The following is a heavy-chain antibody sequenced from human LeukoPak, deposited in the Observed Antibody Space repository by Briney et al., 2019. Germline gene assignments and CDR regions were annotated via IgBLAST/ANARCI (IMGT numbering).Heavy chain of an antibody. D-gene: IGHD4-11*01. CDR2: VNTSSTTI. J-gene: IGHJ4*02. V-gene: IGHV3-48*04. CDR1: GFTFSSHR. Sequence: GGSLRLSCAASGFTFSSHRMHWVRQAPGQGLEWVAYVNTSSTTIQYADSVKGRFTISRDDAKNSLSLQMNSLRVEDTAVYYCARVIAIHTVTPFDHWGQGTLVTVSS. CDR3: ARVIAIHTVTPFDH.